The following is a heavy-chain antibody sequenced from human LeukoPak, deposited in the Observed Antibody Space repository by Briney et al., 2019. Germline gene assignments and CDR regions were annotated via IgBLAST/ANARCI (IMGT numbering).Heavy chain of an antibody. CDR1: GFTFSSYT. Sequence: GGSLRLSCAASGFTFSSYTMNWVRQAPGKELEWVSYTTSSAKTIYYADSVEGRFTISRDNAKNSLYLQMSSLRAEDTAVYYCARQATCSDKCYYRHFDLWGKGTMVTVSS. V-gene: IGHV3-48*01. CDR3: ARQATCSDKCYYRHFDL. J-gene: IGHJ4*02. D-gene: IGHD2-21*01. CDR2: TTSSAKTI.